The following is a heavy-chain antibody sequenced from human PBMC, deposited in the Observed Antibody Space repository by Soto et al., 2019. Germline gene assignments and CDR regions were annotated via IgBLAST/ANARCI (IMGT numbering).Heavy chain of an antibody. D-gene: IGHD5-12*01. CDR1: GGSVSSGSYY. J-gene: IGHJ4*02. CDR2: IYYSGST. Sequence: QVQLQESGPGLVKPSETLSLTCTVSGGSVSSGSYYWSWIRQPPGKGLEWIGYIYYSGSTNYNPCLRIRVTISVDTSKKQFSLKLSSVTAADTAVYYCATGKLVATIFHDWGQGTLVTVSS. V-gene: IGHV4-61*01. CDR3: ATGKLVATIFHD.